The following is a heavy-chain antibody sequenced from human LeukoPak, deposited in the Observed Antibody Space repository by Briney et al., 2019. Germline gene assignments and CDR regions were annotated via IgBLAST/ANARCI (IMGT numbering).Heavy chain of an antibody. CDR1: GFTFSIYA. V-gene: IGHV3-23*01. D-gene: IGHD3-16*02. CDR2: ISGSGGST. Sequence: QSGGTLRLSCAASGFTFSIYAMSWVRQAPGKGLEWVSAISGSGGSTYYADSVKGRFTISRDNSKNTLYLQMNSLRAEDTAVYYCAKDYRDLGYFDYWGQGTLVTVSS. CDR3: AKDYRDLGYFDY. J-gene: IGHJ4*02.